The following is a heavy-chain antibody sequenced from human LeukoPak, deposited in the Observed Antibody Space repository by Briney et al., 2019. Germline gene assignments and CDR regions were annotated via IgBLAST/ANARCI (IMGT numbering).Heavy chain of an antibody. Sequence: PGGSLRLSCAASGFTFSSYGMSWVRQAPGKGLEWVSAISGSGGTTYYADSVKGRFPISRDNSKNTLYLQMNSLRAEDTAVYYCAKFAQRYCSGGSCHPFDYWGQGTLVTVSS. CDR2: ISGSGGTT. CDR1: GFTFSSYG. V-gene: IGHV3-23*01. D-gene: IGHD2-15*01. J-gene: IGHJ4*02. CDR3: AKFAQRYCSGGSCHPFDY.